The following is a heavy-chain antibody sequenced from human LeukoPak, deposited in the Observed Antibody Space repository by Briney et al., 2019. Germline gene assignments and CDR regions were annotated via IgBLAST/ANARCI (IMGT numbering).Heavy chain of an antibody. D-gene: IGHD6-19*01. J-gene: IGHJ1*01. CDR1: DFPFSVYW. CDR2: ISSNGGST. Sequence: GGSLRLSCAASDFPFSVYWMNWVRQAPGKGLEYVSAISSNGGSTYYANSVKGRFTISRDNSKNTLYLQMGSLRAEDMAVYYCAAPPSSGWPEYFQHWGQGTLVTVSS. CDR3: AAPPSSGWPEYFQH. V-gene: IGHV3-64*01.